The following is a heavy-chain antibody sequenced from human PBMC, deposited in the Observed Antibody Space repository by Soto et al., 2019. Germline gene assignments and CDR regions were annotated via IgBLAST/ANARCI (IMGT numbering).Heavy chain of an antibody. J-gene: IGHJ3*02. D-gene: IGHD3-10*01. CDR3: ARDVVRGGYAFDI. CDR2: IYHSGST. CDR1: GGSISSGGYS. V-gene: IGHV4-30-2*01. Sequence: SETLSLTCAVSGGSISSGGYSWSWIRQPPGKGLEWIGYIYHSGSTYYNPSLKSRVTISVDRSKNQFSLKLSSVTAADTAVYYCARDVVRGGYAFDIWGQGTTVTVSS.